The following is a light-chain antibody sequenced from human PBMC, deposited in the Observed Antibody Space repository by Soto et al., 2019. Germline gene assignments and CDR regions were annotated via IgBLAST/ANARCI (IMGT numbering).Light chain of an antibody. CDR1: QSVSSN. CDR3: QQYNNWPRT. Sequence: EIVLTQSPATLSLSPGERATLSCRASQSVSSNLAWYQQKPGQTPRLLIYGASTRATGIPARFSGSGSGTEVTLTISSLQSEDFAVYYCQQYNNWPRTFGQGTKVDIK. J-gene: IGKJ1*01. V-gene: IGKV3-15*01. CDR2: GAS.